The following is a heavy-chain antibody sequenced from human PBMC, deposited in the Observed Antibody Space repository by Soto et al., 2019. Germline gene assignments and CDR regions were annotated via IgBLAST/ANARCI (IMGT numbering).Heavy chain of an antibody. CDR1: GFTFSSYA. CDR3: ARPTYYYDSSGYSDAFDI. Sequence: GGSLRLSCAASGFTFSSYAMHWVRQAPCKGLEWVAVISYDGSNKYYADSVKGRFTISRDNSKNTLYLQMNSLRAEDTAVYYCARPTYYYDSSGYSDAFDIWGKGPMVTVSS. CDR2: ISYDGSNK. V-gene: IGHV3-30-3*01. D-gene: IGHD3-22*01. J-gene: IGHJ3*02.